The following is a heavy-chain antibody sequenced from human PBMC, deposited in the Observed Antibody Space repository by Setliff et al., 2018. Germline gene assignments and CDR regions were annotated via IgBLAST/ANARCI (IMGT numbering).Heavy chain of an antibody. CDR1: GFPFRDYE. J-gene: IGHJ4*02. V-gene: IGHV3-30*02. D-gene: IGHD2-2*01. CDR3: ASYCSSTSCPFDY. CDR2: MRYDGSDK. Sequence: GGSLRLSCVATGFPFRDYEMHWVRQAPGKGLEWVTFMRYDGSDKYYADSVKGRFTISRDISKNTLYLQMNSLRAEDTAVYYCASYCSSTSCPFDYWGQGTLVTVSS.